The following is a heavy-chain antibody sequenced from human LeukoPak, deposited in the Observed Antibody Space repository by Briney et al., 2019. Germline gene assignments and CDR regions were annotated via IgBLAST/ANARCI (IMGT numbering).Heavy chain of an antibody. D-gene: IGHD2-2*01. V-gene: IGHV3-48*02. J-gene: IGHJ4*02. CDR2: ISSSGDI. Sequence: GGSLRLSCAASGYTFGNYGVNWVRHAPGKGLEWVSYISSSGDIQYADSVKGRFTISRDNAKNSLYLQMNSLRDEDTAVYYCARAYCSSTSCYGFYLDHWGQGTLVTVSS. CDR1: GYTFGNYG. CDR3: ARAYCSSTSCYGFYLDH.